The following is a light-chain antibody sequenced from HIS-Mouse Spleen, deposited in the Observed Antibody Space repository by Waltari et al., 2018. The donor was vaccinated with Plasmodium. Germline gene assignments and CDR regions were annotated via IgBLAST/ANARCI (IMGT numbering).Light chain of an antibody. Sequence: QSALTQPPSASGSPGQSVTISCTGTSSDVGGYNYVSWYQQHPGKAPKLMIYEVSKRPSGVPDSFAGSKSGNTASLTVSGLQAEDEADYDCSSYAGSNNLVFGGGTKLTVL. CDR1: SSDVGGYNY. CDR3: SSYAGSNNLV. J-gene: IGLJ2*01. CDR2: EVS. V-gene: IGLV2-8*01.